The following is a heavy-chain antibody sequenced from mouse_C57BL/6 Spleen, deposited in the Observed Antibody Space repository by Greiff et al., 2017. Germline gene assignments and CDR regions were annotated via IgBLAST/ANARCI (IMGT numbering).Heavy chain of an antibody. CDR1: GFTFSSYT. CDR3: ARHERPGWDFGV. CDR2: ISGGGGNT. Sequence: EVKLVESGGGLVKPGGSLKLSCAASGFTFSSYTMSWVRQTPEKRLEWVATISGGGGNTYYPDSVKGRITISRDNAKNTLYLQMSSLRSEDTALYYCARHERPGWDFGVWGTGTTVTVSS. J-gene: IGHJ1*03. V-gene: IGHV5-9*01.